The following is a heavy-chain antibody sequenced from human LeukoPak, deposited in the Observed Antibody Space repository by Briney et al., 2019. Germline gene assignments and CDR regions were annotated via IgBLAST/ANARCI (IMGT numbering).Heavy chain of an antibody. D-gene: IGHD5-18*01. CDR3: ARPSSDYSYGYVY. Sequence: SETLSLTCTVSGGSISSSSYYWGWIRQPPGKGLEWIGSIYYSGSTYYNPSLKSRVTISVDTSKNQFSLKLSSVTAADTAVYYCARPSSDYSYGYVYWGQGTLVTVPS. J-gene: IGHJ4*02. CDR1: GGSISSSSYY. CDR2: IYYSGST. V-gene: IGHV4-39*01.